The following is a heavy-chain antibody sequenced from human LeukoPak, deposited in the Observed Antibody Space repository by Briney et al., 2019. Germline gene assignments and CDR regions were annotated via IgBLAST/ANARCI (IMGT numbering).Heavy chain of an antibody. CDR1: GYSFTGHY. J-gene: IGHJ4*02. CDR3: ARRTAMALYYFDY. D-gene: IGHD5-18*01. CDR2: INPNSGDT. V-gene: IGHV1-2*02. Sequence: ASVKVSCKAYGYSFTGHYIHWVRQAPGQGLEWMGWINPNSGDTKYAQKFQGRVTMTRDTSISTAYMELSRLRSDDTAVYYCARRTAMALYYFDYWGQGTLVTVSS.